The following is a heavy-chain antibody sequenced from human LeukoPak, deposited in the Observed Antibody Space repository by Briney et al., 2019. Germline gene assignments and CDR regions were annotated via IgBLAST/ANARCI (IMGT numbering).Heavy chain of an antibody. CDR2: ISYDGSIK. V-gene: IGHV3-30*18. D-gene: IGHD6-13*01. Sequence: GGSLRLSCAASGFTFSGYVIHWVRQAPGKGLEWVAFISYDGSIKYYVDSVKGRFTISRDNSKNTLYLQVNSLRVEDTAFYYCAKALGSTCLDYWGQGTLVTVSS. CDR1: GFTFSGYV. CDR3: AKALGSTCLDY. J-gene: IGHJ4*02.